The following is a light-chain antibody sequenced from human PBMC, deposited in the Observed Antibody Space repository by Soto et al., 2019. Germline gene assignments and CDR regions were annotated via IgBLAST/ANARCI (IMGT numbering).Light chain of an antibody. CDR2: SDN. V-gene: IGLV1-44*01. J-gene: IGLJ1*01. CDR1: SSNIGYHI. CDR3: GTWDSSLSAGV. Sequence: QSVLTQPPSASGTPGQRVTISCSGSSSNIGYHIVNWYQQFPGTAPKLLIYSDNLRPSGVPDRFSASKSGTSATLGITGLQTGDEADYYCGTWDSSLSAGVFGTGTKVTVL.